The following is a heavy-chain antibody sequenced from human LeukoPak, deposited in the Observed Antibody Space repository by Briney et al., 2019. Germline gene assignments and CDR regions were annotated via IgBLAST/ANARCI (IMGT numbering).Heavy chain of an antibody. D-gene: IGHD6-19*01. J-gene: IGHJ4*02. Sequence: GGSLRLSCAASGFTFSSYAMSWVRQAAGKGLEWVSAISGSGGSTYYADSVKGRFTISRDNSKNTLYLQMNSLRAEDTAVYYCEKDMSSGAAYYFDYWGQGTLVTVSS. CDR1: GFTFSSYA. CDR3: EKDMSSGAAYYFDY. V-gene: IGHV3-23*01. CDR2: ISGSGGST.